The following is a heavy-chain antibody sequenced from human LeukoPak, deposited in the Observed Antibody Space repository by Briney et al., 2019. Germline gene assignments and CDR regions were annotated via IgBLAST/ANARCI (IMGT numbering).Heavy chain of an antibody. D-gene: IGHD3-10*01. CDR3: ATSTGNVLLWFGEFLYYGMDV. V-gene: IGHV1-69*06. CDR1: GGTFSSYA. CDR2: IIPIFGTA. J-gene: IGHJ6*04. Sequence: ASVKVSCKASGGTFSSYAISWVRQAPGQGLEWMGGIIPIFGTANYAQKFQGRVTITADKSTSTAYMELSSLRSEDTAVYYCATSTGNVLLWFGEFLYYGMDVWGKGTTVTVSS.